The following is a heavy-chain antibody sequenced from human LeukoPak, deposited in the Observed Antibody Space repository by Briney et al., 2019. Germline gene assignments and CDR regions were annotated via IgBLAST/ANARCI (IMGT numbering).Heavy chain of an antibody. D-gene: IGHD5-24*01. Sequence: GGSLRLSCAASGFTCSAYAMSWVRQAPGKGLEWISIITSGGDTYYADSVKGRFTISRDTSKNTLYLQMNSLRAEDTAVYYCAKDLVMATFGYFDYWGQGTLVTVSS. CDR3: AKDLVMATFGYFDY. CDR2: ITSGGDT. V-gene: IGHV3-23*01. J-gene: IGHJ4*02. CDR1: GFTCSAYA.